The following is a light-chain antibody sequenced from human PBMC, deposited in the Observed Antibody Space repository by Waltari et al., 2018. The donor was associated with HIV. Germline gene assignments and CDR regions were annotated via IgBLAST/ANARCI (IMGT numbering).Light chain of an antibody. Sequence: QSALTQPASVSGSPGQSITISCTGTSSDIGGYDHVCWYQQHPGRAPKLKIYDVSNRPSWVSDRFSGSKSDNTASLSISGLQTEDESDYDCSSFTSGTTWVFGGGTKVTVL. CDR3: SSFTSGTTWV. CDR2: DVS. V-gene: IGLV2-14*03. J-gene: IGLJ3*02. CDR1: SSDIGGYDH.